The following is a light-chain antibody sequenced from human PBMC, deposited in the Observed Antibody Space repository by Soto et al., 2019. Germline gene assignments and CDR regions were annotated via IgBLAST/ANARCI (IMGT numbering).Light chain of an antibody. CDR3: CSIGGRSPFWV. CDR1: SSDVGSYNL. V-gene: IGLV2-23*01. J-gene: IGLJ3*02. CDR2: EGS. Sequence: QSALTQPASVSGSPGQSITISCTGTSSDVGSYNLVSWYQQHPGKAPKLMIYEGSRRPSGVSNRFSGSKSGNTASLTISGLQAEDEADYYCCSIGGRSPFWVFGGGTKVTVL.